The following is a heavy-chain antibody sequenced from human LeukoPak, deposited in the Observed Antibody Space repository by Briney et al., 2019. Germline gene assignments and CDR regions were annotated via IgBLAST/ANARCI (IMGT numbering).Heavy chain of an antibody. CDR3: AKDAFSSGWELFDY. Sequence: GGSLRLSCAASGFTFSSYGMHWVRQAPGKGLEWVAVISYDGSDKYYADSVKGRFTISRDNSKNTLYLQMNSLRAEDTAVYSCAKDAFSSGWELFDYWGQGTLVTVSS. CDR2: ISYDGSDK. D-gene: IGHD6-19*01. V-gene: IGHV3-30*18. J-gene: IGHJ4*02. CDR1: GFTFSSYG.